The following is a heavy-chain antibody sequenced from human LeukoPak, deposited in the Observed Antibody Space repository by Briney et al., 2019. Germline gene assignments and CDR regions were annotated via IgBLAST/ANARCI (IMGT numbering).Heavy chain of an antibody. CDR1: GGSISSYY. D-gene: IGHD4-11*01. J-gene: IGHJ5*02. CDR3: ARELQSKYVVGWFDP. Sequence: SETLSLTCTVSGGSISSYYWSWIRQPPGKGLEWIGYIYYSGSTNYNPSLKSRVTISVDTSKNQFSLKLSSVTAADTAVYYCARELQSKYVVGWFDPWGQGTLVTVSS. V-gene: IGHV4-59*01. CDR2: IYYSGST.